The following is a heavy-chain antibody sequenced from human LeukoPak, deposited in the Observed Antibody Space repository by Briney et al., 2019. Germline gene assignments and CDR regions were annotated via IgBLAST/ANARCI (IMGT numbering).Heavy chain of an antibody. Sequence: GGSLRLSCAASGVTFSSYAMNWVRQAPGKGLEWVSAISATGGTTYYADSVKGRFTISRDNSKNTVYLQMNSLRAEDTAVYYCAKDQEWSGYGGYFDHWGQGTLVTVSS. CDR3: AKDQEWSGYGGYFDH. D-gene: IGHD5-12*01. CDR2: ISATGGTT. CDR1: GVTFSSYA. J-gene: IGHJ4*02. V-gene: IGHV3-23*01.